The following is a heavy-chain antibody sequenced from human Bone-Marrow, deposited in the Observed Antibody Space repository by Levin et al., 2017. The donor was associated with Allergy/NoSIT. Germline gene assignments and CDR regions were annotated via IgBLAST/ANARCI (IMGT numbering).Heavy chain of an antibody. D-gene: IGHD6-19*01. CDR3: ATSDRGSGWYGRFDY. CDR2: IYPDDSDT. V-gene: IGHV5-51*01. J-gene: IGHJ4*02. CDR1: GYSFINYW. Sequence: RGESLKISCKGSGYSFINYWIGWVRQMPGKGLEWMGIIYPDDSDTRYSPSFQGQVTISADKSISTAYLQWSSLKASDTALYYCATSDRGSGWYGRFDYWGQGTLVTVSS.